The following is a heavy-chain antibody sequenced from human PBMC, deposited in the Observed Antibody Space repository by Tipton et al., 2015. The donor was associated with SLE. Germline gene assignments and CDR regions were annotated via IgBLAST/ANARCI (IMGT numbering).Heavy chain of an antibody. CDR2: ISGSGGST. D-gene: IGHD2-15*01. J-gene: IGHJ1*01. CDR3: AKETPVVVVAATYFQH. V-gene: IGHV3-23*01. CDR1: GFTFSNYG. Sequence: SLRLSCAASGFTFSNYGMHWVRQAPGKGLEWVSAISGSGGSTYYADSVKGRFTISRDNSKNTLYLQMNSLRAEDTAVYYCAKETPVVVVAATYFQHWGQGTLVTVSS.